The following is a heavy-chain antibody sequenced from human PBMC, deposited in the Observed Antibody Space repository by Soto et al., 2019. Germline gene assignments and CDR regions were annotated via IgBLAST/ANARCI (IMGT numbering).Heavy chain of an antibody. D-gene: IGHD2-15*01. CDR1: GGSFSGDY. J-gene: IGHJ4*02. CDR3: ARDLGGVVAATRPFDY. Sequence: SETLSLTCAVYGGSFSGDYWSWIRQPPGKGLEWIGEINHSGSTNYNPSLKSRVTISVDTSKNQFSLKLSSVTAADTAVYYCARDLGGVVAATRPFDYWGQGTLVTVSS. V-gene: IGHV4-34*01. CDR2: INHSGST.